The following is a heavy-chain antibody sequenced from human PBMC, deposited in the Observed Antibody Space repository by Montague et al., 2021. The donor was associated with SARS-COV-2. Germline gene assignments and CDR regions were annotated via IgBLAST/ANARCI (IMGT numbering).Heavy chain of an antibody. Sequence: SETLSLTCSVSGGSITDRTYYWGCIRQSPGKGLEWIGAINYSGTTYYNPSLKSRVTISLDTANNQFSLKMTSVTAADTAVYYCARHWGIAAAGNWGQGTLVTVSS. CDR3: ARHWGIAAAGN. CDR1: GGSITDRTYY. CDR2: INYSGTT. V-gene: IGHV4-39*01. D-gene: IGHD6-13*01. J-gene: IGHJ4*02.